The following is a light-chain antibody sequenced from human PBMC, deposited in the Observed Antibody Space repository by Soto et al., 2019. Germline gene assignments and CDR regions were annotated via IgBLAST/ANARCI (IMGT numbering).Light chain of an antibody. V-gene: IGLV2-23*01. Sequence: QSVLTQPASVSVSPGQSITISCTGSSSAVGSYRLVSWYQHHPGKVPKLIIYEGSKRPSGVSNRFSGSEPDNPASLPISGLQAEDEADYYCCSSAPSRTFVFGTGPKATVL. J-gene: IGLJ1*01. CDR1: SSAVGSYRL. CDR3: CSSAPSRTFV. CDR2: EGS.